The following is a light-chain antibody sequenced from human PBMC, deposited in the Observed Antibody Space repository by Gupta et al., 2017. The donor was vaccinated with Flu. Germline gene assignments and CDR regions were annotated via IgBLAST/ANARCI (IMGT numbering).Light chain of an antibody. CDR3: RQGTLLFT. Sequence: DVVMTQSPLSLPVTLGQPASISCRSSQSLVYSDGNTYLNWFQQRPGQSPRRIIYKGSNRDYGVPDRFSGSGAGTDFTLKSSSVEDEDVGVYYGRQGTLLFTFGHGTKVDIK. CDR2: KGS. V-gene: IGKV2-30*01. J-gene: IGKJ3*01. CDR1: QSLVYSDGNTY.